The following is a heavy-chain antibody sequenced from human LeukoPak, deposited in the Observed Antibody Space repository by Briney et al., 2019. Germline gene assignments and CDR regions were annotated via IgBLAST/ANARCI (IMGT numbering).Heavy chain of an antibody. J-gene: IGHJ4*02. CDR1: GGSISSGGYY. Sequence: SETLSLTCTVSGGSISSGGYYWSWIRQHPGKGLEWIGYIHYSGSTYYNPSLKSRVTISVDTSKNQFSLKLSSVTAADAAVCYCARALDSSGYSVNFDYWGQGTLVTVSS. D-gene: IGHD3-22*01. CDR3: ARALDSSGYSVNFDY. V-gene: IGHV4-31*03. CDR2: IHYSGST.